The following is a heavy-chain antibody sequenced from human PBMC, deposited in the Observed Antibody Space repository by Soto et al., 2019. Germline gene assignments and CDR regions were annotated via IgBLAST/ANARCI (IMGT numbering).Heavy chain of an antibody. J-gene: IGHJ3*01. V-gene: IGHV3-7*04. Sequence: EVQLVESGGGLVRPGGSLRLSCAASGFTFSNYWMSWVRQAPGKGLEWVANIKQDGSQKWYVDSVKGRFTISRDNAKKSLFLQMNGLRVEDTAMYYCARGDYHDDSGPFSDAFDVWGQGTMVTVS. CDR2: IKQDGSQK. D-gene: IGHD3-22*01. CDR3: ARGDYHDDSGPFSDAFDV. CDR1: GFTFSNYW.